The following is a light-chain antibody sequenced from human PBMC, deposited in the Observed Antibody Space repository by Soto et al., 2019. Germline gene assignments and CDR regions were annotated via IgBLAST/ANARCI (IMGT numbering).Light chain of an antibody. CDR1: QGISSW. V-gene: IGKV1D-16*01. J-gene: IGKJ4*01. CDR3: QQYNSYPLT. Sequence: DIQVTQSPSSLSVPVGDRVTNACRASQGISSWLAWYQQKPGKAPKSLIYAASSLQSGVPSRLSGSGSETDFTLTIRSLQPEDFGTYYCQQYNSYPLTFGGGAKVDIK. CDR2: AAS.